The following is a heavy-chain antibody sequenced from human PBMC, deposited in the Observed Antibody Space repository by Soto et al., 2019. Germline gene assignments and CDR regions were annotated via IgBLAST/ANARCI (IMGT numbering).Heavy chain of an antibody. CDR3: ARVYYDSSALDY. D-gene: IGHD3-22*01. Sequence: ASETLSVTCAVSCDTISTGGYSWAWIRQPPGKALEWIGHTYHSGNPYYNPSLKSRVTISVDTSKNQFSLKLSSVTAADTAVYYCARVYYDSSALDYWGQGTLVTVSS. J-gene: IGHJ4*02. CDR2: TYHSGNP. V-gene: IGHV4-30-2*01. CDR1: CDTISTGGYS.